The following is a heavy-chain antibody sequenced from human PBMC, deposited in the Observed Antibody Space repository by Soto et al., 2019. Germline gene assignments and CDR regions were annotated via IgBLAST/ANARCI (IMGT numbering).Heavy chain of an antibody. CDR2: VSRSSSYI. CDR1: GFTFSGHT. Sequence: EVQLVESGGGLGKPGGSLRLSCAASGFTFSGHTINWVRQAPGKGLEWVSSVSRSSSYIYYADSVKGRFTVSRDDAEKSLYLQMNSLRADDTAIYYCARCMGFDGSGYAFFDSWGQGTQVTVSS. J-gene: IGHJ4*02. CDR3: ARCMGFDGSGYAFFDS. D-gene: IGHD3-10*01. V-gene: IGHV3-21*01.